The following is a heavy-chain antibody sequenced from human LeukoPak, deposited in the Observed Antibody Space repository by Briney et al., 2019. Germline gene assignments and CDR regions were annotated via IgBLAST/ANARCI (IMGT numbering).Heavy chain of an antibody. V-gene: IGHV3-72*01. J-gene: IGHJ4*02. CDR3: VAMLRGVGY. Sequence: GGSLRLSCAAPRFTLSAPLMEWGPQAPGKGLEWVGRSRNKVNSYATEYAASVKGRFTISRDDSNNSLYLQMNSLGTEDTAVYFCVAMLRGVGYWGQGTLVTVSS. CDR1: RFTLSAPL. D-gene: IGHD3-10*01. CDR2: SRNKVNSYAT.